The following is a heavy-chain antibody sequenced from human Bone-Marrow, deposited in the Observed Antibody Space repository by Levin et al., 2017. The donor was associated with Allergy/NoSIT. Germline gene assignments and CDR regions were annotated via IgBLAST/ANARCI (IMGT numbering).Heavy chain of an antibody. D-gene: IGHD4-17*01. Sequence: ESLKISCAASGFVFSDHSMNWVRQAPGKGLDWVSSISSDSNYIIYGDSMEGRFTISRDNANSFLYLHINSLRVDDTAVYFCARGAYGDSSGYWGQGTLVTVSS. CDR2: ISSDSNYI. CDR1: GFVFSDHS. V-gene: IGHV3-21*04. J-gene: IGHJ4*02. CDR3: ARGAYGDSSGY.